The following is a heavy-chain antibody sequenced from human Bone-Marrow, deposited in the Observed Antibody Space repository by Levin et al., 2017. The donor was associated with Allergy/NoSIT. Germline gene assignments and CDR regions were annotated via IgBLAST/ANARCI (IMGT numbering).Heavy chain of an antibody. D-gene: IGHD6-13*01. Sequence: SGPTLVKPTQTLTLTCTFSGFSLSTSGMRVSWIRQPPGKALEWLARIDWDDDKFYSTSLKTRLTISKDTSKNQVVLTMTNMDPVDTATYYCARTSIAAAGFRDIWFDPWGQGTLVTVSS. V-gene: IGHV2-70*04. J-gene: IGHJ5*02. CDR1: GFSLSTSGMR. CDR2: IDWDDDK. CDR3: ARTSIAAAGFRDIWFDP.